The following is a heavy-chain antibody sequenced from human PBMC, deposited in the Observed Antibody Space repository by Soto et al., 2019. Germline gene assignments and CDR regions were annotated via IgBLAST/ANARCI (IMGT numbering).Heavy chain of an antibody. D-gene: IGHD3-16*01. CDR2: IKSSDGGA. CDR3: AKALGSLDPFDT. V-gene: IGHV3-23*04. CDR1: RFTFSNSA. Sequence: EVQLVESGGDLVQPGGSLRLSCTTSRFTFSNSAMSWVRQAPGKGLEWVSTIKSSDGGAYYGDSVKGRFTISRDNPKNTLYLQMNSLRAEDTAVYYCAKALGSLDPFDTWGQGTMVTVSS. J-gene: IGHJ3*02.